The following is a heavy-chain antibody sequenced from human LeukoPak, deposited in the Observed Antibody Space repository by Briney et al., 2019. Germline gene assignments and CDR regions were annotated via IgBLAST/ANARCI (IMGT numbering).Heavy chain of an antibody. D-gene: IGHD2-2*01. V-gene: IGHV3-21*01. CDR1: GFTFSSYS. Sequence: GGSLRLSCAASGFTFSSYSMNWVRQAPGKGLEWVSSISSSSSYIYYADSVKGRFTISRDNAKNSLYLQMNSLRAEDTAVYYCARDVVVPAAQNAIAEFDPWGQGTLVTVSS. J-gene: IGHJ5*02. CDR2: ISSSSSYI. CDR3: ARDVVVPAAQNAIAEFDP.